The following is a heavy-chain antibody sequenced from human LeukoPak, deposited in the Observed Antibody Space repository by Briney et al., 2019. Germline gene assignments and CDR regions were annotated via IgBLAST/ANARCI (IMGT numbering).Heavy chain of an antibody. V-gene: IGHV3-48*02. Sequence: GGSLRLSCAASGFTFSSYIMNWVRQAPGKGLEWVSYISSSSSFITYSDSVKGRFTISRDNAKNSLYLQMNSLRDEDTALYYCAKAGIGVVGYFDYWGQGTLVTVSS. CDR3: AKAGIGVVGYFDY. CDR1: GFTFSSYI. J-gene: IGHJ4*02. CDR2: ISSSSSFI. D-gene: IGHD6-19*01.